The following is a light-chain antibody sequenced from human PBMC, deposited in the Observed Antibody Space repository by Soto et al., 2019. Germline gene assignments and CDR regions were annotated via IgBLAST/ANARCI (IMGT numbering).Light chain of an antibody. CDR2: AAS. Sequence: IQLTQSPSSLSASVGDRVTITCRASQAMSSYLAWYKQKPGKAPHLLIYAASTLYRGVPSRFSGSGSGTDFPLTISSLQPEDFATYYCQQLKSYPRTFGPGTQVEIK. J-gene: IGKJ3*01. V-gene: IGKV1-9*01. CDR1: QAMSSY. CDR3: QQLKSYPRT.